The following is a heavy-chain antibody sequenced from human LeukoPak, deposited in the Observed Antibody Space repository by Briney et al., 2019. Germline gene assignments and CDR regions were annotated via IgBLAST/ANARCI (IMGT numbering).Heavy chain of an antibody. V-gene: IGHV1-8*01. D-gene: IGHD2-15*01. CDR3: ASALRGCSGGSCYSTALYYFDY. J-gene: IGHJ4*02. CDR2: MNPNSGNT. CDR1: GYTFTSYD. Sequence: ASVKVSCKASGYTFTSYDIYWVRQATGQGLEWMGWMNPNSGNTGYAQKFQGRISMTRNNSISTAYMELSSLRSEDTAVYYCASALRGCSGGSCYSTALYYFDYWGQGTLVTVSS.